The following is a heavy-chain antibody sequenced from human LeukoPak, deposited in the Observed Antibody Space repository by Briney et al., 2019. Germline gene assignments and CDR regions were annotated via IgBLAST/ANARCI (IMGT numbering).Heavy chain of an antibody. V-gene: IGHV3-23*01. D-gene: IGHD4-17*01. J-gene: IGHJ4*02. CDR3: AKVKDGDYLRPFAY. Sequence: GGSLRLSWAASGFTFSSYAMSWVRQAPGKGLEWVSGISGSGSGTYFADSVKGRFTISRDNSKNTLYLQMNSLRAEDTAVYYCAKVKDGDYLRPFAYWGQGTLVTVSS. CDR2: ISGSGSGT. CDR1: GFTFSSYA.